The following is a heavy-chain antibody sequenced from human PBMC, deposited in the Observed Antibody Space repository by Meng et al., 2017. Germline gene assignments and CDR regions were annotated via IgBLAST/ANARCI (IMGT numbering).Heavy chain of an antibody. CDR2: ISSSSSYI. J-gene: IGHJ4*01. Sequence: GESLKISCAASGFTFSSYSMNWVRQAPGKGLEWVSSISSSSSYIYYADSVKGRFTISRDNAKNSLYLQMNSLRAEDTAVYYCARGRNCGGDCSPYPTDYWGHGTLVTVSS. CDR3: ARGRNCGGDCSPYPTDY. V-gene: IGHV3-21*01. D-gene: IGHD2-21*02. CDR1: GFTFSSYS.